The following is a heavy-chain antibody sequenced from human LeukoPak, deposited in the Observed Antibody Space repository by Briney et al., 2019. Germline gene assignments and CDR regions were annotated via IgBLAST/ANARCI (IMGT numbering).Heavy chain of an antibody. Sequence: PSETLRLTCAASGGSFSSHYWSWIRQPPGKGLEWIGHIYYTGSTNYNPSLKSLVTISVDTSKNQFSLKLSSVTAADTDVYYCARGSYYDFWSGCYTSEYVQHWGQGTLVTVSS. J-gene: IGHJ1*01. CDR2: IYYTGST. V-gene: IGHV4-59*11. CDR3: ARGSYYDFWSGCYTSEYVQH. D-gene: IGHD3-3*01. CDR1: GGSFSSHY.